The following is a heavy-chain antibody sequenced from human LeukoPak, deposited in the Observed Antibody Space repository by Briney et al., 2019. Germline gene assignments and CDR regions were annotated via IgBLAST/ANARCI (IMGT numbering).Heavy chain of an antibody. D-gene: IGHD2-15*01. CDR3: ARALVPGDAFDI. J-gene: IGHJ3*02. Sequence: ASVKVSCKASGYTFTSYGISWVRQAPGQGLEWMGWISAYNGNTNYAQKLQGRVTMTRDTSISTAYMELSRLRSDDTAVYYCARALVPGDAFDIWGQGTMVAVSS. V-gene: IGHV1-18*01. CDR2: ISAYNGNT. CDR1: GYTFTSYG.